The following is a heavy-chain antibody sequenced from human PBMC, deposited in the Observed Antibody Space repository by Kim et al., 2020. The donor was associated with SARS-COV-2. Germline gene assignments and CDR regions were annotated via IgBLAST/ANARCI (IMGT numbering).Heavy chain of an antibody. Sequence: SETLSLTCTVSGGSISSGGYYWSWIRQHPGKGLEWIGYIYYSGSTYYNPSLKSRVTISVDTSKNQFSLKLSSVTAADTAVYYCARAGAGRITIFGVVIESFDYWGKGTLVTVSS. CDR3: ARAGAGRITIFGVVIESFDY. J-gene: IGHJ4*02. D-gene: IGHD3-3*01. CDR1: GGSISSGGYY. V-gene: IGHV4-31*03. CDR2: IYYSGST.